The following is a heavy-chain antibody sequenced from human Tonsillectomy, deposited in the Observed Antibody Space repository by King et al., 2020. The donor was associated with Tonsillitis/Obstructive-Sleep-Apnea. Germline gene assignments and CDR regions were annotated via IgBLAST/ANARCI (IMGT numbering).Heavy chain of an antibody. D-gene: IGHD2-2*01. V-gene: IGHV5-10-1*03. Sequence: VQLVESGAEVKKPGESLRISCKGSGYSFTSYWISWVRQMPGKGLEWMGRIDPSDSYTNYSPSFQGHVTISADRSISTAYLQWSSLKASDTAMYYCASPECSSTSCPYYYYYGMDVWGQGTTVTVSS. CDR3: ASPECSSTSCPYYYYYGMDV. CDR1: GYSFTSYW. J-gene: IGHJ6*02. CDR2: IDPSDSYT.